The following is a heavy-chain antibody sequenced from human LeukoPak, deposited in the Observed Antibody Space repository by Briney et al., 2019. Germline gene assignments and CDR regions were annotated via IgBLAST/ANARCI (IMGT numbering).Heavy chain of an antibody. V-gene: IGHV2-70*11. CDR1: GFSLSTSGMC. CDR3: ARINNWNYGPQGIDY. Sequence: ESGPTLVNPTQTLTLTCTFSGFSLSTSGMCVSWIRQPPGKALEWLARIDWDDDKYYSTSLKTRLTISKDTSKNQVVLTMTNMDPVDTATYYCARINNWNYGPQGIDYWGQGTLVTVSS. J-gene: IGHJ4*02. CDR2: IDWDDDK. D-gene: IGHD1-7*01.